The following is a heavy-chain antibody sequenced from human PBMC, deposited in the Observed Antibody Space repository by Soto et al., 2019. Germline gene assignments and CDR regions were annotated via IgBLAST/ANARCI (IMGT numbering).Heavy chain of an antibody. V-gene: IGHV4-39*01. Sequence: QLQLQESGPGLVEPSETLSLTCTVSGGSISSSDNYWGWIRQPPGKGLEWIGSIHHSGRIYYKPSLKSRAITSVDTFNPRFSLNLNSVTAADASVYYCASTYSGSGSLSYWGQGTLVTVSS. CDR1: GGSISSSDNY. CDR3: ASTYSGSGSLSY. J-gene: IGHJ4*02. CDR2: IHHSGRI. D-gene: IGHD3-10*01.